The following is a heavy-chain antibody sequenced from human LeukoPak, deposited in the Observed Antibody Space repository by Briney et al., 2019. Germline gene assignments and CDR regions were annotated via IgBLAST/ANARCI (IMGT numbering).Heavy chain of an antibody. CDR2: ISSSGSYI. CDR1: GFTFSSYS. J-gene: IGHJ4*02. V-gene: IGHV3-21*01. CDR3: ARVRYGSGTPPSN. Sequence: GGSLRLSCAASGFTFSSYSMNWVRQAPGKGLEWVSSISSSGSYIYYADSVKGRFTISRDNAKNSLYLQMNSLRAEDTAVYYCARVRYGSGTPPSNWGQGTLVTVSS. D-gene: IGHD3-10*01.